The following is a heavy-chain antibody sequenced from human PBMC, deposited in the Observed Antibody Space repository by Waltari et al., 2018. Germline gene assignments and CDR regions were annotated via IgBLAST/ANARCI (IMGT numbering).Heavy chain of an antibody. CDR1: GGSFSGYY. Sequence: QVQLQQWGAGLLKPSETLSLTCAVYGGSFSGYYWSWIRQPPGKGLEWIGEINHRGSTNYNPSLKSRVTISVDTSKNQFSLKLSSVTAADTAVYYCARGAFGIVVVIAQRTEGDAFDIWGQGTMVTVSS. CDR3: ARGAFGIVVVIAQRTEGDAFDI. J-gene: IGHJ3*02. D-gene: IGHD2-21*01. V-gene: IGHV4-34*01. CDR2: INHRGST.